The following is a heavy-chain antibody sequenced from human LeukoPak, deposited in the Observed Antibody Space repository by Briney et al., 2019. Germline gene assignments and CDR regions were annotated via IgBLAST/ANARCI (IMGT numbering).Heavy chain of an antibody. D-gene: IGHD2-2*01. V-gene: IGHV3-74*01. CDR2: INGDGTST. J-gene: IGHJ4*02. Sequence: GGSLRLSCTATTGFTFSKNWMHWVRQVPAKGLVWVSRINGDGTSTSYADSVKGRFTISRDNAKSTLYLQMNSLGAEDTALYYCARGHSPSYADYWGQGTLVTVSS. CDR1: TGFTFSKNW. CDR3: ARGHSPSYADY.